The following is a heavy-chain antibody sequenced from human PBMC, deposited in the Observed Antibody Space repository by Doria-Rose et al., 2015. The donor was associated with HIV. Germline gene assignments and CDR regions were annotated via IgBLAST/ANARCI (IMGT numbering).Heavy chain of an antibody. CDR2: INHSGST. J-gene: IGHJ6*02. CDR3: ARGRLRGGWNDVDYYYGMDV. CDR1: GGSFSGYY. Sequence: QVQLQQWDAGLVKPSETLSLTCAVFGGSFSGYYWSWIRQPPGKGLEWIGEINHSGSTNYKTSLKSRATISLDTSKNLFSLKLSAVTAADTAVYYCARGRLRGGWNDVDYYYGMDVWGQGTTVTVSS. D-gene: IGHD1-1*01. V-gene: IGHV4-34*01.